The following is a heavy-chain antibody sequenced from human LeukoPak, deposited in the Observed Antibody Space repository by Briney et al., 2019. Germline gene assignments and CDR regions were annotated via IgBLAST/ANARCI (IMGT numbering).Heavy chain of an antibody. CDR1: GGSISSGSYY. J-gene: IGHJ2*01. V-gene: IGHV4-61*02. CDR2: IYTGGST. CDR3: ARRLQWHWYFDL. D-gene: IGHD6-19*01. Sequence: KPSETLSLTCAVSGGSISSGSYYWSWIRQPAGKGLEWIGRIYTGGSTNYNPSLKSRVTISVDTSKNQFSLKLSSVTAADTAVYYCARRLQWHWYFDLWGRGTLVTVSS.